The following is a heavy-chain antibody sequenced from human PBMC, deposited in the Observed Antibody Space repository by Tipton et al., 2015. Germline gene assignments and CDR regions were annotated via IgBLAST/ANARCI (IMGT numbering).Heavy chain of an antibody. D-gene: IGHD6-19*01. V-gene: IGHV3-7*05. J-gene: IGHJ4*02. CDR3: ARDEVRSGWYWVY. CDR2: IKQDGSKT. Sequence: GSLRLSCAASGFTLSNYWMSWVRQAPGKGLEWVANIKQDGSKTYYVDSVKGRFTISRDNANNTLYLQMNSLRAEDTAVYYCARDEVRSGWYWVYWGQGTLVTVSS. CDR1: GFTLSNYW.